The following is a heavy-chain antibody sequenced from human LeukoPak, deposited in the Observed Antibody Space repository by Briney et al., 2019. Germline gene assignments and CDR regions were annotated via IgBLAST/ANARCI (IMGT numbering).Heavy chain of an antibody. CDR2: INPSGGST. J-gene: IGHJ5*02. CDR1: GYTFTSYY. D-gene: IGHD2-15*01. CDR3: ARGGQLLLRDNWFDP. V-gene: IGHV1-46*01. Sequence: ASVKVSCKASGYTFTSYYMHWVRQAPGQGLEWMGIINPSGGSTSYAQKFQGRVTMTRDTSTSTVYMELSSLRSEDTAVYYCARGGQLLLRDNWFDPWGQGTLVTVSS.